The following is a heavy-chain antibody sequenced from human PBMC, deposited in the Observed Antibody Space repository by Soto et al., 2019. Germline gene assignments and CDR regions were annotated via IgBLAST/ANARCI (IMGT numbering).Heavy chain of an antibody. J-gene: IGHJ6*03. V-gene: IGHV4-4*01. Sequence: TLSLTCAVSSGSISSSNWWSWVRQPPGKGLECIGEIYHSGSINYNLSLKSRVTISVDKSKNHFSLKLSSVTAADTAVYFCARRQLTIFGVVINYYMDVWGKGTTVTVSS. CDR2: IYHSGSI. CDR1: SGSISSSNW. CDR3: ARRQLTIFGVVINYYMDV. D-gene: IGHD3-3*01.